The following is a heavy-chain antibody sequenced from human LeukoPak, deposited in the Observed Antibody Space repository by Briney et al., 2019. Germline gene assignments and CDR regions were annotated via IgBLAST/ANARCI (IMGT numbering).Heavy chain of an antibody. J-gene: IGHJ6*02. CDR1: GFTFSSYA. Sequence: GGSLRLSCAASGFTFSSYAMSWVRQAPGKGLEWVSAISGSGGSTYYADSVKGRFTITRDNSKNTLYLQMNSLRAEDTAVYYCAKDRSVLGGSYYYYYGMDVWGQGTTVTVSS. CDR3: AKDRSVLGGSYYYYYGMDV. D-gene: IGHD1-14*01. CDR2: ISGSGGST. V-gene: IGHV3-23*01.